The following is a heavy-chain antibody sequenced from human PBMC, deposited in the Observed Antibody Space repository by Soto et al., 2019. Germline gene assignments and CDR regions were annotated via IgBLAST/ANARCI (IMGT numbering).Heavy chain of an antibody. CDR2: INPSGGST. D-gene: IGHD3-9*01. J-gene: IGHJ6*02. Sequence: ASVKVSCKASGYTFTSYYMHWVRQAPGQGLEWMGIINPSGGSTSYAQKFQGRVTMTRDTSTSTVYMELSSLRSEDTAVYYCARAARPSPKLRYFDWSKKGPPNYYYYGMDVWGQGTTVTVSS. V-gene: IGHV1-46*01. CDR1: GYTFTSYY. CDR3: ARAARPSPKLRYFDWSKKGPPNYYYYGMDV.